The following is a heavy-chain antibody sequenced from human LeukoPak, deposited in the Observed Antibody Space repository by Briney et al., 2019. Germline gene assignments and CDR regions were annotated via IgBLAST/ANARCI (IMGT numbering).Heavy chain of an antibody. CDR2: IYYSGST. D-gene: IGHD3-10*01. CDR1: GGSISSSSYY. Sequence: SETLSLTCTVSGGSISSSSYYWGWIRQPPGKGLEWIGSIYYSGSTYYNPSLKSRVTISVDTSKNQFSLKLSSVTAADTAVYYCARGKGYYGSGRRYYYYGMDVWGQGTTVTVSS. V-gene: IGHV4-39*01. J-gene: IGHJ6*02. CDR3: ARGKGYYGSGRRYYYYGMDV.